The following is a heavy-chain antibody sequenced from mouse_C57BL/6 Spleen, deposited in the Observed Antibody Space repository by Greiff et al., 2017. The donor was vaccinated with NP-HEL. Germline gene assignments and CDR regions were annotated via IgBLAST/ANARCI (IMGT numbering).Heavy chain of an antibody. CDR3: ARPRRNYFDY. CDR1: GFTFSDYG. V-gene: IGHV5-17*01. J-gene: IGHJ2*01. CDR2: ISSGSSTI. D-gene: IGHD3-1*01. Sequence: EVHLVESGGGLVKPGGSLKLSCAASGFTFSDYGMHWVRQAPEKGLEWVAYISSGSSTIYYADTVKGRFTIFRDNAKNTLFLQMTSLRSEDTAMYYCARPRRNYFDYWGQGTTLTVSS.